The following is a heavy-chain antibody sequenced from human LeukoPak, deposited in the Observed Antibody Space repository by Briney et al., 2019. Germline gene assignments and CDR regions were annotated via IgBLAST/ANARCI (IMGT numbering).Heavy chain of an antibody. CDR2: IYYSGST. J-gene: IGHJ4*02. D-gene: IGHD3-22*01. Sequence: SETLSLTCTVSGGSISSYYWSWIRQPPGKGLEWIGYIYYSGSTNYNPSLKSRVTISVDTSKNQFSLKLSSVTAADTAVYYCARGYYDSSGYYYVYYFDYWGQRTLVTVSS. V-gene: IGHV4-59*01. CDR1: GGSISSYY. CDR3: ARGYYDSSGYYYVYYFDY.